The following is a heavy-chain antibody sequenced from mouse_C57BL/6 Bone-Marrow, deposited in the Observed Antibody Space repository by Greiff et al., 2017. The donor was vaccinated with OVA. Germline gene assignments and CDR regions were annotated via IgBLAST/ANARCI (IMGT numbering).Heavy chain of an antibody. Sequence: QVQLQQPGAELVMPGASVKLSCKASGYTFTSYWMHWVKQRPGQGLEWIGEIDPSDSYTNYNQKFKGKSTLTVDKSSSTAYMQLSSLTSEDSAVYYCAIYSNYLYWYFDVWGTGTTVTVSS. D-gene: IGHD2-5*01. CDR1: GYTFTSYW. J-gene: IGHJ1*03. CDR3: AIYSNYLYWYFDV. CDR2: IDPSDSYT. V-gene: IGHV1-69*01.